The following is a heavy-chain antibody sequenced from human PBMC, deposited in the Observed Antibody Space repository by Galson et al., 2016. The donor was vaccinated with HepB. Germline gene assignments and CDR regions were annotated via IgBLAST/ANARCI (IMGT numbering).Heavy chain of an antibody. V-gene: IGHV3-11*04. J-gene: IGHJ4*02. CDR2: ISSSGTII. CDR1: GFTFSDYY. Sequence: SLRLSCAASGFTFSDYYMSWIRQAPGKGLEWVSYISSSGTIIYSADSVKGRFTISRDNSKNSVYLQMNSLITEDTAVYYCARERQQLVLGAFDYWGQGTLVTVSS. CDR3: ARERQQLVLGAFDY. D-gene: IGHD6-13*01.